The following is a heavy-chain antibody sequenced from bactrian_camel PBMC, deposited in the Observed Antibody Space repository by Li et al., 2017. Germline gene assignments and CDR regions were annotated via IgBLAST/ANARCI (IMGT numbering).Heavy chain of an antibody. Sequence: VQLVESGGGLVQPGESLRLSCQASGFTFSSNYMGWFRHAPGQRCEMVASFDNGGTPYYSDSVKGRFTISQDSAKNTAILQMTDLKPEDSAMYYCAANSGRYGGTCESHIGMDYWGKGTQVTVS. CDR1: GFTFSSNY. CDR2: FDNGGTP. V-gene: IGHV3S10*01. J-gene: IGHJ7*01. D-gene: IGHD6*01.